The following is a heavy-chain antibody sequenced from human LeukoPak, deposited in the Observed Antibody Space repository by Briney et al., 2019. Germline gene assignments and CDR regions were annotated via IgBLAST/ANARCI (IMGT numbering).Heavy chain of an antibody. J-gene: IGHJ5*02. CDR1: GYSFTSYW. CDR2: IYPGDSDT. V-gene: IGHV5-51*01. D-gene: IGHD6-6*01. CDR3: ARQYSSSSGNNWFDP. Sequence: GESLKISCKGSGYSFTSYWIGWVRQMPGKGLEWMGIIYPGDSDTRYSPSFQGQVTISADKSISTAYLQWSSLKASDTAMYYCARQYSSSSGNNWFDPWGQGTLVTVSS.